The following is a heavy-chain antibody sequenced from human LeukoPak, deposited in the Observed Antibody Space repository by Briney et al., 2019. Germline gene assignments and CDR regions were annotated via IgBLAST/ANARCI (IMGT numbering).Heavy chain of an antibody. CDR2: TYYRSKWYN. CDR3: ARVGVLRLLEMRSYYYYGMDV. Sequence: SQTLSLTCAISGDSVSSNSAAWNWIRQSPSRGLEWLGRTYYRSKWYNDYAVSVKSRITINPDTSKNQFSLQLNSVAPEDTAVYYCARVGVLRLLEMRSYYYYGMDVWGQGTTVTVSS. J-gene: IGHJ6*02. D-gene: IGHD3-3*01. V-gene: IGHV6-1*01. CDR1: GDSVSSNSAA.